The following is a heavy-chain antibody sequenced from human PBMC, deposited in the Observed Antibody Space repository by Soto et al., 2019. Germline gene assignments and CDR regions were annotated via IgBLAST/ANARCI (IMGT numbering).Heavy chain of an antibody. D-gene: IGHD2-15*01. V-gene: IGHV4-39*01. CDR3: ATSQTQYHSNYIDL. CDR2: VFYTGFT. CDR1: GGSISGSYYY. J-gene: IGHJ4*02. Sequence: PSETLSLTCAVSGGSISGSYYYWVWLRQSPGKGPEWMGSVFYTGFTSYNPSLESRVSVSVDTSKNQFSLKVSGVSAADTAVYYCATSQTQYHSNYIDLCRQGALVPVSS.